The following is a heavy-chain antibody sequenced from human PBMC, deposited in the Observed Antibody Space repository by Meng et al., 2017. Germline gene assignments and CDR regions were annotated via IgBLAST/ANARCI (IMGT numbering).Heavy chain of an antibody. CDR1: GGSISSSNW. D-gene: IGHD6-19*01. Sequence: QGQMREPGPGLVKPSGPLSLTCDVSGGSISSSNWWSWVRQPPGKGLEWIGEIYHSGSTNYNPSLKSRVTISVDKSKNQFSLKLSSVTAADTAVYYCARDRGAVAGTNFDYWGQGTLVTVSS. V-gene: IGHV4-4*02. J-gene: IGHJ4*02. CDR2: IYHSGST. CDR3: ARDRGAVAGTNFDY.